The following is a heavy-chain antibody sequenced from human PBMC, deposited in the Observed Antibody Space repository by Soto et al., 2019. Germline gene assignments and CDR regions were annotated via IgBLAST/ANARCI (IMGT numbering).Heavy chain of an antibody. CDR2: ISYDGSNK. CDR1: GFTFSSYG. D-gene: IGHD6-19*01. V-gene: IGHV3-30*18. CDR3: AKEWASEYSSGWYPGGAFDI. J-gene: IGHJ3*02. Sequence: GGSLRLSCAASGFTFSSYGMHWVRQAPGKGLEWVAVISYDGSNKYYADSVKGRFTISRDNSKNTLYLQMNSLRAEDTAVYYCAKEWASEYSSGWYPGGAFDIWGQGTMVTVSS.